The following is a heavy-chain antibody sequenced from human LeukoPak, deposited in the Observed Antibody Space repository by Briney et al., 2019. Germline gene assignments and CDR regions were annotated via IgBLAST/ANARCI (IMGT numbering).Heavy chain of an antibody. CDR2: INHSGGT. V-gene: IGHV4-34*01. D-gene: IGHD6-19*01. CDR3: ARSTSGWYDTYFDY. J-gene: IGHJ4*02. Sequence: PSETLSLTCAVYGGSFSTYYWSWIRQPPGKGLEWIGEINHSGGTSYNPSLKSRVTISVDTSKNQFSLKLSSVTAADTAVYYCARSTSGWYDTYFDYWGQGTLVTVSS. CDR1: GGSFSTYY.